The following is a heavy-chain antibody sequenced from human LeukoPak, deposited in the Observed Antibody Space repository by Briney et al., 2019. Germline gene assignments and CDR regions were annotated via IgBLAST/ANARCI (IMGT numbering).Heavy chain of an antibody. D-gene: IGHD1-1*01. CDR3: ARGRND. CDR2: ISSNGGST. J-gene: IGHJ4*02. Sequence: GGSLRLSCAASGFTFSSYAMHWVRQAPGKGLEYVSAISSNGGSTYYATSVKGGFTISRDNSKNTLYLQMGSLRAEDMAVYYCARGRNDWGQGTLVTVSS. V-gene: IGHV3-64*01. CDR1: GFTFSSYA.